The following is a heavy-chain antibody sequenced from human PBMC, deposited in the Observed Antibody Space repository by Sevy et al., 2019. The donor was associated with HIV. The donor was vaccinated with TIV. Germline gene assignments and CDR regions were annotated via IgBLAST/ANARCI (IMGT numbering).Heavy chain of an antibody. CDR1: GFSFSAYW. CDR2: IKPDGSDK. J-gene: IGHJ4*02. V-gene: IGHV3-7*01. CDR3: AQETFGRFDS. Sequence: GSLRPSCAASGFSFSAYWMNWVRQAPGEGLEWVANIKPDGSDKHYVDSAEGRFTISRDNAKNSLYLQMNSLRVEDTAKYYCAQETFGRFDSWGQGTLVTVSS. D-gene: IGHD1-26*01.